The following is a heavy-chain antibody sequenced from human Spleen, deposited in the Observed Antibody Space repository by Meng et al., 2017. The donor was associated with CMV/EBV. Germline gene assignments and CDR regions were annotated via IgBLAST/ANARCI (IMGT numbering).Heavy chain of an antibody. J-gene: IGHJ4*02. Sequence: GESLKISCAASGFTFSNYAMSWVRQAPGKGLEWVSGVGGSGDNTYYADSVKGRFAISRDNSKNTLYLQVNSLRVEDTAVYYCAKSHLPSGRIAGGRFDHWGQGTLVTASS. CDR2: VGGSGDNT. V-gene: IGHV3-23*01. CDR1: GFTFSNYA. D-gene: IGHD1-26*01. CDR3: AKSHLPSGRIAGGRFDH.